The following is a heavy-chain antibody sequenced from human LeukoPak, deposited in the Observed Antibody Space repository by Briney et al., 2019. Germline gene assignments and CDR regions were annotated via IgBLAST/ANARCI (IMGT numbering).Heavy chain of an antibody. CDR2: IIYSGNT. CDR1: SGSISSTSYY. CDR3: AMHTVIASSWSLDY. V-gene: IGHV4-39*01. Sequence: PSETLSLTRTASSGSISSTSYYWGWIRQPPGRGLEWIGGIIYSGNTYYNPSLKSRVTISVDTTKNQFSLKLTSVTAADTAVYYCAMHTVIASSWSLDYWGQGTLVTVSS. D-gene: IGHD6-13*01. J-gene: IGHJ4*02.